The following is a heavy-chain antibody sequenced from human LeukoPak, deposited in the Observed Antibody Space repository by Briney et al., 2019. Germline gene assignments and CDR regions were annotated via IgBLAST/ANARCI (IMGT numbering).Heavy chain of an antibody. CDR1: GYTFTSYD. V-gene: IGHV1-8*01. Sequence: ASVKVSCKASGYTFTSYDINWVRQATGQGLEWMGWMNPNSGNTGYAQKFQGRVTMTRNTSISTAYMELSSLRSEDTAVFYCARRAQVERCHSQFDYWGQGTLVTVSS. CDR3: ARRAQVERCHSQFDY. J-gene: IGHJ4*02. D-gene: IGHD1-1*01. CDR2: MNPNSGNT.